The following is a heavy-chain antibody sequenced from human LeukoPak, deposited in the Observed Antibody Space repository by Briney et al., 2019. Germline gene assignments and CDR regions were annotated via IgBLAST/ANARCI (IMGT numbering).Heavy chain of an antibody. J-gene: IGHJ6*04. D-gene: IGHD3-22*01. Sequence: PGGSLRLSCAASGFTFSSYGMHWVRQAPGKGLEWVAFIRYDGSNKYYADSVKGRFTISRDNSKNSLYLQMNSLRVEDTAVYYCARGPTMKMDVWGKGTTVTVSS. CDR2: IRYDGSNK. CDR3: ARGPTMKMDV. CDR1: GFTFSSYG. V-gene: IGHV3-30*02.